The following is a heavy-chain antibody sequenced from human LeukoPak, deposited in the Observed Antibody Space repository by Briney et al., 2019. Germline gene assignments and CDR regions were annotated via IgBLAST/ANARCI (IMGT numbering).Heavy chain of an antibody. J-gene: IGHJ4*02. CDR2: INHSGST. CDR3: ARGLSLVGATNDY. CDR1: GGSFSGYY. D-gene: IGHD1-26*01. V-gene: IGHV4-34*01. Sequence: SETLSLTCAVYGGSFSGYYWSWIRQPPGKGLEWIGEINHSGSTNYNPSLKSRVTVSVDTSKNQFSLKLSSVTAADTAVYYCARGLSLVGATNDYWGQGTLVTVSS.